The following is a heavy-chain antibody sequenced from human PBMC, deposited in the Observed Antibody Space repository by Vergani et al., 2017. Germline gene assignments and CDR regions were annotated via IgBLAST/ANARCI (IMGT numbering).Heavy chain of an antibody. CDR1: GYTFTGYY. CDR2: INPNSGGT. CDR3: ARGQQLASFLDY. Sequence: QVQLVQSGAEVKKPGASVKVSCKASGYTFTGYYMHWVRQAPGKGLEWMGWINPNSGGTNYAQKFQGRVTMTRDTSSSTGYMERSRLRSDDTAVYYCARGQQLASFLDYWGQGTLVTVSS. J-gene: IGHJ4*02. V-gene: IGHV1-2*02. D-gene: IGHD6-13*01.